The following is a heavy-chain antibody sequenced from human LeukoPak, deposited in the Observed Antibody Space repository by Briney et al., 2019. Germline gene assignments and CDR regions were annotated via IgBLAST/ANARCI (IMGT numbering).Heavy chain of an antibody. CDR3: ARVIPSMVRGDLEDY. V-gene: IGHV4-4*02. Sequence: SETLSLTCAVSGGSIGSDNWWTWVRQPPGKWLEWIGEIYHSGSTNYNPSLKSRVTISVDTSKNQFSLKLSSVTAADTAVYYCARVIPSMVRGDLEDYWGQGTLVTVSS. CDR1: GGSIGSDNW. J-gene: IGHJ4*02. D-gene: IGHD3-10*01. CDR2: IYHSGST.